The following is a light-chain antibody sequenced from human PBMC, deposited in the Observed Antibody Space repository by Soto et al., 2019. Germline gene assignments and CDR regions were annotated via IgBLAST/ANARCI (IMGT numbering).Light chain of an antibody. CDR3: LQDHNYPLT. J-gene: IGKJ1*01. V-gene: IGKV1-6*01. CDR1: QSIRND. Sequence: AIQMTQSPSSLSASVGDRVTITCRASQSIRNDLGWYQQKPGKAPKLLIYAASSSQSGVPSRFSGSGSGTDFTLTISSLQPEDFATYYCLQDHNYPLTFGQGTKVEIK. CDR2: AAS.